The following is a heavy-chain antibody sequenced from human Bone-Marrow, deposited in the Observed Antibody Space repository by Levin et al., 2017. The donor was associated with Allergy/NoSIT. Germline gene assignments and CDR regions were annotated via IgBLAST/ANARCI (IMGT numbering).Heavy chain of an antibody. CDR2: ITNSGRT. Sequence: GGSLRLSCAASGFTFSNYAMSWVRQAPGKGLEWVSAITNSGRTYYADSVKGRFTVPRDNSKNTFYLQMNSLRADDTAVYYCAKEMTTVVPVFDYWGQGTLVTVSS. D-gene: IGHD4-23*01. CDR3: AKEMTTVVPVFDY. V-gene: IGHV3-23*01. J-gene: IGHJ4*02. CDR1: GFTFSNYA.